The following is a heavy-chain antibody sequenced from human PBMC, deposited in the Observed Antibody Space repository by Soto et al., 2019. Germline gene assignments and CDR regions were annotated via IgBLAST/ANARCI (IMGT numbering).Heavy chain of an antibody. V-gene: IGHV4-4*07. CDR2: IYTSGST. CDR3: ASRYCSSTACYGYLEY. CDR1: GGSISNYY. Sequence: SETLSLTCTVSGGSISNYYWAWIRQPAGKGLEWIGRIYTSGSTNYNPSLKSRVSMSVDTSKRQFSLKLSSVTAADTAMYYCASRYCSSTACYGYLEYWGQGTLVTVSS. J-gene: IGHJ4*02. D-gene: IGHD2-2*01.